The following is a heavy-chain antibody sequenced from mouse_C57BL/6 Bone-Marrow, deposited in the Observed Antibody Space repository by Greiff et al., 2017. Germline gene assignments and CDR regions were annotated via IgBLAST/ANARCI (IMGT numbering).Heavy chain of an antibody. J-gene: IGHJ3*01. V-gene: IGHV1-82*01. CDR2: IYPGDGDT. CDR1: GYAFSSSW. Sequence: QVTLKECGPELVKPGASVKISCKASGYAFSSSWMNWVKQRPGKGLEWIGRIYPGDGDTNYNGKFKGKATLTAAKSSSTAYMQLSSLTSEDSAVYFCARGGYDAWFAYGGQGTLVTVAA. CDR3: ARGGYDAWFAY. D-gene: IGHD2-2*01.